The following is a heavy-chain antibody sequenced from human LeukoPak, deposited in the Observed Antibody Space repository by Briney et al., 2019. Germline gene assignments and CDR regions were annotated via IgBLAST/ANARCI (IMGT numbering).Heavy chain of an antibody. D-gene: IGHD2-2*01. CDR1: GFTFSRYS. CDR3: ARDPSGYCSSTSCYGWFDP. J-gene: IGHJ5*02. V-gene: IGHV3-21*01. CDR2: ISSSSSYI. Sequence: GGSLRLSCAASGFTFSRYSMNWVRQPPGKGLEWVSSISSSSSYIYYADSMKGRFTISRDNAKNSLYLQMTSLRAEDTTVYYCARDPSGYCSSTSCYGWFDPWGQGTLVTVSS.